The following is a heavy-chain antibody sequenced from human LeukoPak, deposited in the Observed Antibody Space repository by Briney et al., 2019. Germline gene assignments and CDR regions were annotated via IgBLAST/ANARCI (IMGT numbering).Heavy chain of an antibody. Sequence: GGSLRLSCAASGFTFSSYSMNWVRQAPGKGPEWVSYISSRSTIYYADSVKGRFTISRDNAKNSLYLQMNSLRAEDTAVYYCARHKALTGYYYSPNWFDPWGQGTLVTVSS. D-gene: IGHD3-9*01. CDR2: ISSRSTI. J-gene: IGHJ5*02. CDR1: GFTFSSYS. V-gene: IGHV3-48*01. CDR3: ARHKALTGYYYSPNWFDP.